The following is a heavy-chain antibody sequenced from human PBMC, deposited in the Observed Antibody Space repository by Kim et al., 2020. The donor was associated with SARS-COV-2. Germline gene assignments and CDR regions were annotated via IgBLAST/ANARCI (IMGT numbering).Heavy chain of an antibody. J-gene: IGHJ4*02. D-gene: IGHD5-18*01. V-gene: IGHV3-11*06. Sequence: GGSLRLSCAASGLTFSDYYMSWIRQAPGKGLEWVSYISSSTSHTNYAESMKGRFTISRDNAKNSLYLQMNSLRAEDTAVYYCARDSRGYTYGANDYWGQGTLVTVSS. CDR3: ARDSRGYTYGANDY. CDR2: ISSSTSHT. CDR1: GLTFSDYY.